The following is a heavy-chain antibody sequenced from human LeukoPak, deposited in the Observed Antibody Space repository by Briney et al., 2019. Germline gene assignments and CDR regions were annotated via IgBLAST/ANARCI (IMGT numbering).Heavy chain of an antibody. D-gene: IGHD3-10*01. Sequence: GGALRLSCAASGFTVSSNYISWVRQAPGKGLELVSAIYSGGSTYYADSVKGRFTIPRDNPKKTLYLQMNSLRAEDTAVYYCARDSGGIDYWGQGTLVTVSS. CDR2: IYSGGST. V-gene: IGHV3-53*01. CDR3: ARDSGGIDY. J-gene: IGHJ4*02. CDR1: GFTVSSNY.